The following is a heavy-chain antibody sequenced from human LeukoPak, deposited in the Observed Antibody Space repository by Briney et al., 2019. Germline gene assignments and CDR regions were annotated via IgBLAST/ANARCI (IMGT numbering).Heavy chain of an antibody. J-gene: IGHJ5*02. CDR3: AKDMSAAGTNWFDP. CDR1: GFTFTTYW. V-gene: IGHV3-74*01. D-gene: IGHD6-13*01. Sequence: GGSLRLSCAASGFTFTTYWMHWVRQAPGKGLVWVSHINSDGSITSYADSVKGRFTISRDNAKNSLYLQMNSLRAEDTALYYCAKDMSAAGTNWFDPWGQGTLVTVSS. CDR2: INSDGSIT.